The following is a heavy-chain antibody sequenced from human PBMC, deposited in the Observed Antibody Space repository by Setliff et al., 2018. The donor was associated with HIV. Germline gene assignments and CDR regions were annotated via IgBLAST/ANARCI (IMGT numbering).Heavy chain of an antibody. J-gene: IGHJ4*02. CDR3: ARPRLYSNALEY. CDR2: IYSSGDT. CDR1: GFSVSSSY. Sequence: PGGSLRLSCAASGFSVSSSYMSWVRQTPGEGLEWVSSIYSSGDTYHADSVKGRFTLSRDNSKNTVYLQMNSLRPEDTAVYYCARPRLYSNALEYWGQGTLVTVSS. D-gene: IGHD6-13*01. V-gene: IGHV3-66*02.